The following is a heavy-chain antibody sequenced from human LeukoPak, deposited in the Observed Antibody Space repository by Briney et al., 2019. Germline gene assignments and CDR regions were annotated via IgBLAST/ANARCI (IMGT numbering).Heavy chain of an antibody. J-gene: IGHJ4*02. CDR3: AREGGEWELLRTFDY. CDR1: GFPFSTYW. CDR2: IKEDGNRI. Sequence: PGGSLRLSCAASGFPFSTYWMSWVRQAPGKGLEWVANIKEDGNRIYYVDSVKGRFTISRENAKNSLYLQMNSLRAEDTAVYYCAREGGEWELLRTFDYWGQGTRVTVSS. V-gene: IGHV3-7*01. D-gene: IGHD1-26*01.